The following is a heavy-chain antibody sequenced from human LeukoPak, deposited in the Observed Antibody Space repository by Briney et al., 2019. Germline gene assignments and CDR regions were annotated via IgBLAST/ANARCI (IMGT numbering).Heavy chain of an antibody. Sequence: SETLSLTCAVSGGSFSGYYWSWIRQPPGKGLEWIGEINHSGSTNYNPSLKSRVTISVDTSKNQFSLKMSSVTAADTAVYYCARGRGSSGYFDYWGQGTLVTVSS. CDR1: GGSFSGYY. J-gene: IGHJ4*02. D-gene: IGHD6-6*01. CDR3: ARGRGSSGYFDY. CDR2: INHSGST. V-gene: IGHV4-34*01.